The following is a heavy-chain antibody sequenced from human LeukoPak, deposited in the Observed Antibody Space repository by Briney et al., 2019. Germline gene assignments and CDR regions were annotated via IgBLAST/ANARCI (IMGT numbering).Heavy chain of an antibody. J-gene: IGHJ4*02. V-gene: IGHV3-66*01. CDR3: ARDKFGIGGSYF. Sequence: GGSLRLSCAASGFTVSSNYMSWVRQAPGKGLELVSVNYSGGSTYYADSVKGRFTISRDNSKNTLYLQMNSLRAEGTAVYYCARDKFGIGGSYFWGQGTLVTVSS. D-gene: IGHD1-26*01. CDR2: NYSGGST. CDR1: GFTVSSNY.